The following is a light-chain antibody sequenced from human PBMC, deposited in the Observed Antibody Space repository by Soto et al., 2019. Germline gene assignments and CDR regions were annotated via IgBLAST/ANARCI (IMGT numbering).Light chain of an antibody. V-gene: IGLV1-47*01. Sequence: QAVVTQPPSVSGTPGPAVVISCSGGTSNIGTNYVYWFQQFPGPAPNLLIYQNDQGPPGVPERFSGSKSGTSDSLAINGLRPEDEADYYCAGWEESLRGVFVGGTKVTVL. CDR3: AGWEESLRGV. CDR1: TSNIGTNY. J-gene: IGLJ3*02. CDR2: QND.